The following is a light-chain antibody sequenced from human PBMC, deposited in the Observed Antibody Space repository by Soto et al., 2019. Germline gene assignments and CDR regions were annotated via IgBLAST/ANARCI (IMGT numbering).Light chain of an antibody. J-gene: IGKJ4*01. Sequence: DIQMTQSPSSLSASVGDRVTITCRASQGIYNYLAWYQQKPGKVPKLLIYAASTLQSGVPSRFSGSGSGTDFTLTISSLQPEDVAAYYCQKYNSGPLTFGGGTKVEIK. CDR3: QKYNSGPLT. CDR1: QGIYNY. V-gene: IGKV1-27*01. CDR2: AAS.